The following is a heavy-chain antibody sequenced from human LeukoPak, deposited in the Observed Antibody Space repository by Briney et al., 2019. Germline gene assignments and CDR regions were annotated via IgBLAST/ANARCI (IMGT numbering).Heavy chain of an antibody. CDR2: ISFSGGGT. Sequence: GGSLRLSCAASGFTFGSYAMSWARQAPGKGLEWVSGISFSGGGTYYADSVKGRFTISRDNSKNTLYLQMNSLRVEDTAVCYCAKDIRQRPDAFDIWGQGTMVTVSS. CDR1: GFTFGSYA. V-gene: IGHV3-23*01. J-gene: IGHJ3*02. D-gene: IGHD6-25*01. CDR3: AKDIRQRPDAFDI.